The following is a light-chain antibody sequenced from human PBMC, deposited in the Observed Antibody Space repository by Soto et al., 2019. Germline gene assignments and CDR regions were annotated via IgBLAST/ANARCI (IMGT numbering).Light chain of an antibody. Sequence: ETVMTQFLATLAVSPGERATLSCRTSQRVRGHLAWYQQKPGQIPRLLMYATSTRTTGTPARFSGTGSETEYSLTISSLQSQDFALYYCQQYDHWLPAFGQGTKVEVK. V-gene: IGKV3-15*01. J-gene: IGKJ1*01. CDR3: QQYDHWLPA. CDR1: QRVRGH. CDR2: ATS.